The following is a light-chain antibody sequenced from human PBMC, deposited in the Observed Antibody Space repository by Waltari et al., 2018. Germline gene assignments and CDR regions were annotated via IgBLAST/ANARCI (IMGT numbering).Light chain of an antibody. CDR1: QSISRA. CDR3: QHYVRLPAT. V-gene: IGKV3-20*01. J-gene: IGKJ2*01. Sequence: EILLTQSPGTLSLSPGERATLSCRASQSISRAIAWYQQKPGQAPRLLIFDTSKRATGIPDRFSGSGSGTDFSLTISRLEPEDFAVYYCQHYVRLPATFGQGTKVEIK. CDR2: DTS.